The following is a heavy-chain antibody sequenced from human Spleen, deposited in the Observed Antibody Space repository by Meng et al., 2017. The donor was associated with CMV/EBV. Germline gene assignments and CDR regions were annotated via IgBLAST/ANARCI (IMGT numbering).Heavy chain of an antibody. V-gene: IGHV1-18*01. CDR2: ISPYNGNT. D-gene: IGHD6-13*01. CDR3: ARDRARPSLRYSSSWNNWFDP. Sequence: WVRQAPGQGLEWMGWISPYNGNTNYAQKFQGRITMTSDTSTNTAYMDLGSLRSDDTAVYYCARDRARPSLRYSSSWNNWFDPWGQGTLVTVSS. J-gene: IGHJ5*02.